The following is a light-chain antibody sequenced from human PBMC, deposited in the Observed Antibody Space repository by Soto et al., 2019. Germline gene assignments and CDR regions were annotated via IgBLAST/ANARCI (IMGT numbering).Light chain of an antibody. V-gene: IGKV1-27*01. J-gene: IGKJ1*01. Sequence: DFQMTQSPSSLSASVGDRVTITCRASQGISKYLAWYQQKPGKAPNLLIYAACTLHSGVPSRFSGSGSGTHFTLTISSLQPEDVATYYCQKYDSASRTFGQGTKVDIK. CDR1: QGISKY. CDR2: AAC. CDR3: QKYDSASRT.